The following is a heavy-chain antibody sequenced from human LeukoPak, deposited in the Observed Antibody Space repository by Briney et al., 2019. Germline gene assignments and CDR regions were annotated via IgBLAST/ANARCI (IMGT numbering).Heavy chain of an antibody. CDR2: ISTYNGNT. D-gene: IGHD3-22*01. Sequence: ASVKVSCKASGYTFTSYGISWVRQAPGQGLEWLGWISTYNGNTHYAQKLQGRVTMTRDTSIITAYMELSRLRSGDTAVYFCARGYYDSSDYEYFQHWGQGTLVTVSS. CDR3: ARGYYDSSDYEYFQH. J-gene: IGHJ1*01. CDR1: GYTFTSYG. V-gene: IGHV1-18*01.